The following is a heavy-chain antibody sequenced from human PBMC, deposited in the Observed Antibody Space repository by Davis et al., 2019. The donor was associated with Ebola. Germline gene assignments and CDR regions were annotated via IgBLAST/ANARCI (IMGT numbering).Heavy chain of an antibody. V-gene: IGHV4-59*08. CDR2: IYYSGST. Sequence: SETLSLTCAVYGGSFSGYYWSWIRQPPGKGLEWIGYIYYSGSTNYNPSLKSRVTISVDTSKNQFSLKLSSVTAADTAVYYCAGNGGSCYSCFDYWGQGTLVTVSS. CDR3: AGNGGSCYSCFDY. D-gene: IGHD2-15*01. J-gene: IGHJ4*02. CDR1: GGSFSGYY.